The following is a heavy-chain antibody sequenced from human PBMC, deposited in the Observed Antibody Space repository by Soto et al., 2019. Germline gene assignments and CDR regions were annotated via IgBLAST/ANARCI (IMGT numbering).Heavy chain of an antibody. CDR3: ARRGYGYDTKRAGLGY. D-gene: IGHD5-12*01. Sequence: QVQLVQSGAEVKKPGSSVKVSCKASGGTFSSYAISWVRQAPGQGLEWMGGIIPIFGTANYAQKFQGRVTITADESTSTAYMELRSLRYEDTAVYYCARRGYGYDTKRAGLGYWGQGTLVTVFS. CDR1: GGTFSSYA. CDR2: IIPIFGTA. V-gene: IGHV1-69*12. J-gene: IGHJ4*02.